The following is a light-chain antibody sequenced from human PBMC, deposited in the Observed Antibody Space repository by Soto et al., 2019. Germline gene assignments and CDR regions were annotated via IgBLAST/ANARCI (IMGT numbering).Light chain of an antibody. Sequence: QSVLTQPPSASGTPGQRVTISCSGSDSSIGSNAVNWFQQLPGAAPKLLMYYNNQRPSGVPARFSGSKSGTSASLVISGLQSEDEADYYCATWEGSLSGWVFGGGTKLTVL. J-gene: IGLJ3*02. CDR3: ATWEGSLSGWV. CDR1: DSSIGSNA. CDR2: YNN. V-gene: IGLV1-44*01.